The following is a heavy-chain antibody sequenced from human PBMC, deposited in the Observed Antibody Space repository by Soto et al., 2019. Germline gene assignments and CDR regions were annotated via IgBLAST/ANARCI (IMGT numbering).Heavy chain of an antibody. CDR3: AYSSGWYRHDV. V-gene: IGHV4-4*02. Sequence: QVQLQESGPGLVKPSGTLSLTCAVSGDSISSPKWWTWLRQPPGTGLEWIGDLLHSGTTNYNPSXXXXXXXXXDXXXXXFXXXLXSVTAADTAIXYCAYSSGWYRHDVWGQGTSVTVSS. CDR1: GDSISSPKW. D-gene: IGHD6-19*01. CDR2: LLHSGTT. J-gene: IGHJ3*01.